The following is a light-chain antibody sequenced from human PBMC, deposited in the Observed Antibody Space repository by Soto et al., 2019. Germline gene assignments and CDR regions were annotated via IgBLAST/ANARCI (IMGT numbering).Light chain of an antibody. CDR3: RQYFISPLT. J-gene: IGKJ4*01. CDR2: WAT. Sequence: DGVMSKTPKSLAVSLGERATINCKSNQSVFSNSKNRNHLSWYQQKPGQPPKLLIYWATTRESGVPDRFSGSGSGTDFTLTVSGLQAEDVAIDYCRQYFISPLTFGGGTNVDI. CDR1: QSVFSNSKNRNH. V-gene: IGKV4-1*01.